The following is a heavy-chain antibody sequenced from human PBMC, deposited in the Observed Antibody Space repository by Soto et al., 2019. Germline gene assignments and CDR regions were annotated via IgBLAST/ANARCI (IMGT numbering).Heavy chain of an antibody. J-gene: IGHJ4*02. Sequence: QVPLVESGGGVVQPGRSLRLSCAAAGFTVTTYGMQWVRQAPGKGLEWVARLTHDGSRDFYADSVKGRFTISRDTSKNTLYLQMNSLRPEDTAVYYCASMADYWGQGTRVTVSS. CDR3: ASMADY. CDR2: LTHDGSRD. V-gene: IGHV3-30*03. CDR1: GFTVTTYG.